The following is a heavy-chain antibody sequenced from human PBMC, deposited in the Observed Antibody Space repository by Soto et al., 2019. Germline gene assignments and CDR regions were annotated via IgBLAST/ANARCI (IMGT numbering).Heavy chain of an antibody. D-gene: IGHD2-15*01. CDR1: GFTFYDFA. CDR2: ISGTRNII. J-gene: IGHJ4*02. Sequence: EVQLVESGGGLVQPGRSLRLSCAASGFTFYDFAMHWVRQAPGKGLEWVSRISGTRNIIDYADSVKGRFIISRDNAKNSLHLKMNSLRPEDTAFYYCVKDMYEGSSGGSLDYWGQGTLVTVSS. V-gene: IGHV3-9*01. CDR3: VKDMYEGSSGGSLDY.